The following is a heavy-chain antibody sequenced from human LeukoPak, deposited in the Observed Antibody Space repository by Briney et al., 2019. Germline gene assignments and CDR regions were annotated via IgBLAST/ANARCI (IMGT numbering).Heavy chain of an antibody. Sequence: ASVKVSCKASGYTFTGYYIHWVRQAPGQGLEWMAWINPDSGDSYSAPKFQGRVTMTRETSISTASMEVSWMASDNTAVYYCATGVATAFTYWGQGTLVTVSS. CDR3: ATGVATAFTY. V-gene: IGHV1-2*02. CDR2: INPDSGDS. J-gene: IGHJ4*02. D-gene: IGHD5-12*01. CDR1: GYTFTGYY.